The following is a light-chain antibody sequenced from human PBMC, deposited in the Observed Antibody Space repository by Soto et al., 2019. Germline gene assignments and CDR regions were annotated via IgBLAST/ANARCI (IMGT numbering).Light chain of an antibody. CDR3: SSYTSSSTRV. CDR2: DIS. CDR1: SSDVGGYNY. Sequence: QSALTQPASVSGSPGQSITISCTGTSSDVGGYNYVSWYQQHPGKAPKLMIYDISNRPSGGSNRFSGSKSGNTASLTISGLQTDDEADYYCSSYTSSSTRVFGTGTKLTVL. V-gene: IGLV2-14*01. J-gene: IGLJ1*01.